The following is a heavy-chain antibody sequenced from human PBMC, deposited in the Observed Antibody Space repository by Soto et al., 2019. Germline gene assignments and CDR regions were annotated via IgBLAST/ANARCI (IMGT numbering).Heavy chain of an antibody. CDR1: GFTVSSKY. J-gene: IGHJ6*04. D-gene: IGHD2-15*01. CDR3: ARDDVLCDGGRCYGVSLGV. Sequence: PGGSLRLSCAASGFTVSSKYMSWVRQAPGKGLERVSLIQSSGPTYYADSVKGRFTISRDTSENTEHLQMDSLRFVYLAVYYCARDDVLCDGGRCYGVSLGVWGKGTMVTVFS. CDR2: IQSSGPT. V-gene: IGHV3-66*01.